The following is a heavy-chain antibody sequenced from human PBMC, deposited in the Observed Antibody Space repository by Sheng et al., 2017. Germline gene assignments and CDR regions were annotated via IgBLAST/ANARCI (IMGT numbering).Heavy chain of an antibody. V-gene: IGHV3-66*02. J-gene: IGHJ5*02. CDR3: ARDNDDFGANWFDP. Sequence: EVRLVESGGGLVQPGGSLRLSCAASGVTVSTNYMSWVRQPPGKGLEWVSVIYSGGRTYYSDSVKGRFTISRDNSKNTLYLQMNSLIAEDTAVYYCARDNDDFGANWFDPWGQGTLVTVSS. D-gene: IGHD4-17*01. CDR2: IYSGGRT. CDR1: GVTVSTNY.